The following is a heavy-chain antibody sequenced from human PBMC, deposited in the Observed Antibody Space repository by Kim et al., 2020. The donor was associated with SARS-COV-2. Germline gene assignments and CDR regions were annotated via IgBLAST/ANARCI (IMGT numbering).Heavy chain of an antibody. CDR1: GFSLTTSGMC. CDR2: IDWDDDK. D-gene: IGHD6-6*01. V-gene: IGHV2-70*12. CDR3: ARSSYSTASGIDY. J-gene: IGHJ4*02. Sequence: SGPTLVKSTQTLTLTCTFSGFSLTTSGMCVSWIRQRPGKALEWLALIDWDDDKDYSTSLKTRLTISKDNSKNQVVLTLTNMDPVDTATYYCARSSYSTASGIDYWGQGTLVTVSS.